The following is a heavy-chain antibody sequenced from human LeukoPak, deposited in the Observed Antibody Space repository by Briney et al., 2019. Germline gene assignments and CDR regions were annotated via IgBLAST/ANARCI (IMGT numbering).Heavy chain of an antibody. CDR1: GGSISSYY. V-gene: IGHV4-4*07. CDR3: ARDLGFFSPNWFDP. D-gene: IGHD7-27*01. J-gene: IGHJ5*02. Sequence: SETLFLTCTVSGGSISSYYWSWIRQPAGKGLEWIGRIYTSGSTNYNPSLKSRVTMSVDTSKNQFSLKLSSVTAADTAVYYCARDLGFFSPNWFDPWGQGTLVTVSS. CDR2: IYTSGST.